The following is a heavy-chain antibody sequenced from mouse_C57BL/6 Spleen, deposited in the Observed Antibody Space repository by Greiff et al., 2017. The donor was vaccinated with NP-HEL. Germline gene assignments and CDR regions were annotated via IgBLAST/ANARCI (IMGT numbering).Heavy chain of an antibody. CDR3: ARGYYGSRYYYAMDY. D-gene: IGHD1-1*01. CDR1: GFTFSDYG. CDR2: ISSGSSTI. Sequence: VESGGGLVKPGGSLKLSCAASGFTFSDYGMHWVRQAPEKGLEWVAYISSGSSTIYYADTVKGRFTISRDNAKNTLFLQMTSLRSEDTAMYYCARGYYGSRYYYAMDYWGQGTSVTVSS. V-gene: IGHV5-17*01. J-gene: IGHJ4*01.